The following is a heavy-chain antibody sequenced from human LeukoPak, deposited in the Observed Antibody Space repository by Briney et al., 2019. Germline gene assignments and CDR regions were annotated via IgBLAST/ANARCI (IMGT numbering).Heavy chain of an antibody. CDR2: ISAYNGNT. D-gene: IGHD6-19*01. Sequence: AAVKVSCKASGYPYTSYGSSWVRQAPAQALEGMGWISAYNGNTNYAQKLQGRVTMTTDTSTSTAYMELRSLRSADTALYYCARDGVYSSGWFYYYYGMDVWGQGTTVTVSS. CDR1: GYPYTSYG. V-gene: IGHV1-18*01. CDR3: ARDGVYSSGWFYYYYGMDV. J-gene: IGHJ6*02.